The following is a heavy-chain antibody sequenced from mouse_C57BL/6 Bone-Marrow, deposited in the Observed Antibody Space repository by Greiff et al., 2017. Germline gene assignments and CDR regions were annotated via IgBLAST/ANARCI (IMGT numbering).Heavy chain of an antibody. V-gene: IGHV1-85*01. D-gene: IGHD1-1*01. CDR1: GYTFTSYD. J-gene: IGHJ1*03. CDR2: IYPRDGST. Sequence: VQLQQSGPELVKPGASVKLSCKASGYTFTSYDINWVKQRPGQGLEWIGWIYPRDGSTKYNEKFKGKATLTVDTSSSTAYMELHSLTSEDSAVYFGARLVIGGSSGDWYFDVWGTGTTVTGSS. CDR3: ARLVIGGSSGDWYFDV.